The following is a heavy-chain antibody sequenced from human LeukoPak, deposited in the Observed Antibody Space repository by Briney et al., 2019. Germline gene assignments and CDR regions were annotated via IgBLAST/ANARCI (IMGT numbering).Heavy chain of an antibody. CDR2: IRYDGSNK. D-gene: IGHD2-2*01. J-gene: IGHJ6*03. CDR3: AKDLSSSSYYYYMDV. V-gene: IGHV3-30*02. Sequence: GGSLRLSCAASGFTFSSYGMHWVRQAPGKGLEWVAFIRYDGSNKYYADSVKGRFTISRDNSKNTLYLQMNSLRAEDTAVYYCAKDLSSSSYYYYMDVWGKGTTVTVSS. CDR1: GFTFSSYG.